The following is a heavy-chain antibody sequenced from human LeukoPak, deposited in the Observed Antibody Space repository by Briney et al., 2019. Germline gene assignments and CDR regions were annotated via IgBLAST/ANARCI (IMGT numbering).Heavy chain of an antibody. CDR1: GFTFDDYG. CDR2: INWNGGSR. J-gene: IGHJ4*02. V-gene: IGHV3-20*04. CDR3: AKARCSGGSSYDFDY. Sequence: PGGSLRLSCAASGFTFDDYGMSWVRQAPGKGLEWVSGINWNGGSRGYADSVKGRFTISRDNAKNSLYLQMNSLRAEDTALYYCAKARCSGGSSYDFDYWGQGTLVTVSS. D-gene: IGHD2-15*01.